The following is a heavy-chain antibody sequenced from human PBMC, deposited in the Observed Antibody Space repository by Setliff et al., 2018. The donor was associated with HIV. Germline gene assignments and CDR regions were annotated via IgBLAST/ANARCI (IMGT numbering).Heavy chain of an antibody. J-gene: IGHJ3*02. CDR3: ARESSSGAFDI. Sequence: ASVKVSCKASGYTFTTYYMHWVRQAPGQGLEWMGIINPSGGATVYAQKFQGRITMTRNTSISTAYMELSSLRFEDTAVYYCARESSSGAFDIWGQGTMVTVSS. V-gene: IGHV1-46*01. CDR1: GYTFTTYY. D-gene: IGHD3-10*01. CDR2: INPSGGAT.